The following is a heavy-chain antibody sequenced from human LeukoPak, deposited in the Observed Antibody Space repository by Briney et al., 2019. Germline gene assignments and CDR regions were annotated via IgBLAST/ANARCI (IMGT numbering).Heavy chain of an antibody. Sequence: GASVKVSCKASGYTFTGYYMHWVRQAPGQGLEWMGWVNPNSGGTNYAQKFQGRVTMTRDTSISTAYMELSRLRSDDTAVYYCARLEYQDRYYYGSGSYFGDYWGQGTLVTVSS. V-gene: IGHV1-2*02. CDR1: GYTFTGYY. CDR3: ARLEYQDRYYYGSGSYFGDY. CDR2: VNPNSGGT. J-gene: IGHJ4*02. D-gene: IGHD3-10*01.